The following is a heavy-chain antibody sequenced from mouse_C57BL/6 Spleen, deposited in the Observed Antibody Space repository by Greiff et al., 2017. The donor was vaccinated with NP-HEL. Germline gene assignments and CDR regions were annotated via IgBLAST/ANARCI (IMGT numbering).Heavy chain of an antibody. CDR1: GYTFTDYY. CDR3: ARGYGYGGGGYYFDY. V-gene: IGHV1-26*01. CDR2: INPNNGGT. Sequence: EVQLQQSGPELVKPGASVKISCKASGYTFTDYYMNWVKQSHGKSLEWIGDINPNNGGTSYNQKFKGKATLTVDKSSSTAYMELRSLTSEDSAVYYWARGYGYGGGGYYFDYWGQGTTLTVSS. D-gene: IGHD2-2*01. J-gene: IGHJ2*01.